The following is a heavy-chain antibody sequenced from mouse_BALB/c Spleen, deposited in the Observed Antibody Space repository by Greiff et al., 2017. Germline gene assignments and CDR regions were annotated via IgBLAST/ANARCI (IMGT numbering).Heavy chain of an antibody. CDR2: IDPENGNT. D-gene: IGHD3-1*01. CDR1: GFNIKDYY. CDR3: ARRGYLWYFDV. J-gene: IGHJ1*01. V-gene: IGHV14-1*02. Sequence: EVKLMESGAELVRPGALVKLSCKASGFNIKDYYMHWVKQRPEQGLEWIGWIDPENGNTIYDPKFQGKASITADTSSNTAYLQLSSLTSEDTAVYYCARRGYLWYFDVWGAGTTVTVSS.